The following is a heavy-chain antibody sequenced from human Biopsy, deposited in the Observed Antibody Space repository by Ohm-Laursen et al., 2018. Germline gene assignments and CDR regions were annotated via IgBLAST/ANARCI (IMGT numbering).Heavy chain of an antibody. CDR3: ATSTMVRSSGHAFDI. J-gene: IGHJ3*02. Sequence: SSLRLSCAASGFTFSSYGMHWVRQAPGKGLEWVAFIWYGGFNRYYADSVKGRFTISRDNSKNTLDLQMNSLRAEDTAVYYCATSTMVRSSGHAFDIWGQGTVVTVS. V-gene: IGHV3-33*01. CDR1: GFTFSSYG. D-gene: IGHD3-10*01. CDR2: IWYGGFNR.